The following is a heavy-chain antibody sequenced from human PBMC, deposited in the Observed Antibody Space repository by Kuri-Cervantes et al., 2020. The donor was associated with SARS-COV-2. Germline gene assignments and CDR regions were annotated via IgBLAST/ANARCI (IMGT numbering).Heavy chain of an antibody. Sequence: ASVKVSCKASGYSFTDYSIHWVRQAPGQGREWMGWINPNSGGTNYAQKFQGWVTMTRDTSLSISYMELSRLTSDDTAVYYCARGEGSRGLMVVLGWRGAGRLDFWGQGTLVTVSS. CDR1: GYSFTDYS. J-gene: IGHJ4*02. V-gene: IGHV1-2*04. CDR2: INPNSGGT. CDR3: ARGEGSRGLMVVLGWRGAGRLDF. D-gene: IGHD3-10*01.